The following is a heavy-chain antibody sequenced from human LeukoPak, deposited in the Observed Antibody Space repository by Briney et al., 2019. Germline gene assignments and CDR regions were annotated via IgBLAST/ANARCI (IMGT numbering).Heavy chain of an antibody. CDR3: ARDVKYDYVWGSYRYDYFDY. CDR1: GGSISSSSYY. V-gene: IGHV4-39*07. CDR2: IYYSGST. Sequence: PSETLSLTCTVSGGSISSSSYYWGWIRQPPGKRLEWIGIIYYSGSTYYNPSLKSRVTISVDKSKNQFSLKLSSVTAADTAVYYCARDVKYDYVWGSYRYDYFDYWGQGTLVTVSS. J-gene: IGHJ4*02. D-gene: IGHD3-16*02.